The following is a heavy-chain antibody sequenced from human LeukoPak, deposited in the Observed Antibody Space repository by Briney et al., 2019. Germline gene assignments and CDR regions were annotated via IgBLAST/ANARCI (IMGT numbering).Heavy chain of an antibody. J-gene: IGHJ6*02. D-gene: IGHD6-19*01. Sequence: PAGGSLRLSCAASGFTFSSYAMSWVRQAPGKGLEWVSAISGSGGSTYYADSVKGRSTISRDNSKNTLYLQMNSLRAEDTAVYYCAKAGGVDSGWYRSYYYGMDVWGQGTTVTVSS. CDR2: ISGSGGST. CDR1: GFTFSSYA. CDR3: AKAGGVDSGWYRSYYYGMDV. V-gene: IGHV3-23*01.